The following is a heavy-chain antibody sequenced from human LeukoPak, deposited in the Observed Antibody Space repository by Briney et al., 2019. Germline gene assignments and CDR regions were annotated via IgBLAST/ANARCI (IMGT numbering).Heavy chain of an antibody. CDR1: GFTFSDYY. Sequence: GSLRLSCAASGFTFSDYYMSWIRQAPGKGLEWVSYISYSGTTIYYADSVKGRFTISRDNAKSSLYLQMNSLRAEDTAVYYCARAPTFSGWFDYWGQGTLVTVSS. V-gene: IGHV3-11*04. J-gene: IGHJ4*02. D-gene: IGHD6-19*01. CDR2: ISYSGTTI. CDR3: ARAPTFSGWFDY.